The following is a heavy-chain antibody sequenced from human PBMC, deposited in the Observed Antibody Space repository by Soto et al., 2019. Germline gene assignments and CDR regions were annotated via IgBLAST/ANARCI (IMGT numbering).Heavy chain of an antibody. J-gene: IGHJ6*02. Sequence: VRLVQSGAEMKKPGSSVKVSCKASGGTFSNFAISWVRQAPGQGLEWLGAIIPVYSTPKYEPKFQGRVTISADESTSTAYMGLSSLRSEDTAVYYCAKDDNSGFFIGYYGLDVWGPGTTVTVSS. CDR2: IIPVYSTP. V-gene: IGHV1-69*01. CDR1: GGTFSNFA. D-gene: IGHD6-19*01. CDR3: AKDDNSGFFIGYYGLDV.